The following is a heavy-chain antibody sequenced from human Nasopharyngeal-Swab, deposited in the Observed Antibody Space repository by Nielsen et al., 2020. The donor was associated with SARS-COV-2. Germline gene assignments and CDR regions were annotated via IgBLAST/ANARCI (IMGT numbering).Heavy chain of an antibody. J-gene: IGHJ2*01. CDR3: VREWGSGMSHFDL. CDR2: TGIAGDT. D-gene: IGHD3-10*01. Sequence: GESLKSSCAASGFTFSSYEIHWVRQVPGTSLEWASATGIAGDTFYGDPVKGRFPIARENGKDSSYLQMNSLRAGDTAVYYCVREWGSGMSHFDLWGRGTQVTVSS. V-gene: IGHV3-13*01. CDR1: GFTFSSYE.